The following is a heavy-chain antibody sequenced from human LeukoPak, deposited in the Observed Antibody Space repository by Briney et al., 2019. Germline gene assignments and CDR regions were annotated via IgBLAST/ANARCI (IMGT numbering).Heavy chain of an antibody. J-gene: IGHJ3*02. CDR3: ARLDPENYDILTGYYFGAFDI. D-gene: IGHD3-9*01. CDR2: IYYSGST. CDR1: GGSISSSSYY. V-gene: IGHV4-39*01. Sequence: SETLSLTCTVSGGSISSSSYYWGWIRQPPGKGLEWIGSIYYSGSTYYNPSLKSRVTISVDTSKNQFSLKLSSVTAADTAVYYCARLDPENYDILTGYYFGAFDIWGQGTMVTVSS.